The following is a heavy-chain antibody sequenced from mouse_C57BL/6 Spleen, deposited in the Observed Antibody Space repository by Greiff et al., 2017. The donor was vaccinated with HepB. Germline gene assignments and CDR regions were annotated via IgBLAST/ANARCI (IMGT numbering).Heavy chain of an antibody. V-gene: IGHV1-64*01. D-gene: IGHD1-1*01. J-gene: IGHJ4*01. CDR2: IHPNSGST. Sequence: VQLQQSGAELVKPGASVKLSCKASGYTFTSYWMHWVKQRPGQGLEWIGMIHPNSGSTNYNEKFKSKATLTVDKSSSTAYMQLSSLTSEDSAVYYCAREDYGSSYEYYYAMDYWGQGTSVTVSS. CDR1: GYTFTSYW. CDR3: AREDYGSSYEYYYAMDY.